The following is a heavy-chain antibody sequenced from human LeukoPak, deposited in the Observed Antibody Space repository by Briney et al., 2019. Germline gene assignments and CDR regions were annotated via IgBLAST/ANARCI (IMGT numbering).Heavy chain of an antibody. CDR2: INHGGST. CDR3: ARVYYVWGSYRPTYYFDY. J-gene: IGHJ4*02. CDR1: GGSFSGYY. D-gene: IGHD3-16*02. Sequence: SETLSLTCAVYGGSFSGYYWSWIRQPPGKGLEGIGEINHGGSTNYNPSLKSRVTISVDTSKNQFSLKLSSVTAADTAVYYCARVYYVWGSYRPTYYFDYWGQGTLVTVSS. V-gene: IGHV4-34*01.